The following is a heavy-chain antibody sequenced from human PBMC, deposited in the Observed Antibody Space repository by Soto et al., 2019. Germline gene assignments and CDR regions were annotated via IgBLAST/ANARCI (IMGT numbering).Heavy chain of an antibody. CDR2: IKSKTDGGTT. CDR1: GFTFSNAW. CDR3: ITETLMTTVTTQDY. V-gene: IGHV3-15*01. Sequence: GSLRLSCAASGFTFSNAWMSWVRQAPGKGLEWVGRIKSKTDGGTTDYAAPVKGRFTISRDDSKNTLYLQMNSLKTEDTAVYYCITETLMTTVTTQDYLGQGTLVPVCS. J-gene: IGHJ4*02. D-gene: IGHD4-17*01.